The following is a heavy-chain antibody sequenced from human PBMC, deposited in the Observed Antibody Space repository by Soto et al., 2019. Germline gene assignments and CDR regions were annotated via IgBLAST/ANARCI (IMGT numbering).Heavy chain of an antibody. CDR1: GFSLTTYAMG. J-gene: IGHJ4*01. D-gene: IGHD2-21*02. CDR3: AQCFGGGNSCYFDY. CDR2: IYWNDEK. Sequence: QITLKESGPTLVKPTQTLTLTCTFSGFSLTTYAMGVGWIRQPPGKALERLALIYWNDEKRYRPSLNSRLTIAKDNSKSQVVLTMTNMDPEDTATYYCAQCFGGGNSCYFDYWGHGTLVSVSS. V-gene: IGHV2-5*01.